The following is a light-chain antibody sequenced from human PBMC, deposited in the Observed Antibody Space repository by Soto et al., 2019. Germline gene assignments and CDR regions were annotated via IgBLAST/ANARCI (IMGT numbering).Light chain of an antibody. CDR3: QQTYSNTWT. J-gene: IGKJ1*01. CDR2: AAS. V-gene: IGKV1-39*01. Sequence: DIQMTQSPPSLSASVGDRVAITCRASQGIGNYLNWYQQKPGEAPKVLIYAASNLKSGVPSRFRGSASGTDFTLTISSLQREDFATYYCQQTYSNTWTFGQGTRWISN. CDR1: QGIGNY.